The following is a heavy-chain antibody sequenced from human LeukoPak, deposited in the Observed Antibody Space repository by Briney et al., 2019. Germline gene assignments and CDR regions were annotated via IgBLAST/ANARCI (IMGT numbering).Heavy chain of an antibody. CDR2: IYHSGST. Sequence: PSETLSLTCAVSGGSISSGGYSWSWIRQPPGKGLEWIGYIYHSGSTYYNPSLKSRVTISVDRSKNQFSLKLSSVTAADTAVYYCARGRHYYGSGSYYADRIFDYWGQGTLVTVSS. CDR3: ARGRHYYGSGSYYADRIFDY. CDR1: GGSISSGGYS. J-gene: IGHJ4*02. D-gene: IGHD3-10*01. V-gene: IGHV4-30-2*01.